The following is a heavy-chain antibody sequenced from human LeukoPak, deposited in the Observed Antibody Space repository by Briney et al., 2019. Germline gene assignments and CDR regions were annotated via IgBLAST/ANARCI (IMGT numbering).Heavy chain of an antibody. CDR3: ARDHTGYSSGWYVADWFDP. J-gene: IGHJ5*02. CDR2: INPNSGGT. Sequence: ASVKVSCKASGYTFTGYYMHWVRQAPGQGLEWMGWINPNSGGTNYAQKLQGRVTMTTDTSTSTAYMELRSLRSDDTAVYYCARDHTGYSSGWYVADWFDPWGQGTLVTVSS. CDR1: GYTFTGYY. D-gene: IGHD6-19*01. V-gene: IGHV1-2*02.